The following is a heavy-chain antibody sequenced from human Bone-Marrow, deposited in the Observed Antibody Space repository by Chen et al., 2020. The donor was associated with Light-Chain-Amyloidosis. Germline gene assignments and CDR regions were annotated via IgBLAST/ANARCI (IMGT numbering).Heavy chain of an antibody. CDR1: GYTCPNYW. CDR2: IYPDDSDA. Sequence: EVQLEQSGPEVKKPGESLKISCKGSGYTCPNYWIGWVRPMPGKGLGWMGVIYPDDSDARYRPSVEGQVTISADKSITTAYLQWRSLKASDTAMYYCARRRDGYNFAYWGQGTLVTVSS. J-gene: IGHJ4*02. CDR3: ARRRDGYNFAY. V-gene: IGHV5-51*01. D-gene: IGHD5-12*01.